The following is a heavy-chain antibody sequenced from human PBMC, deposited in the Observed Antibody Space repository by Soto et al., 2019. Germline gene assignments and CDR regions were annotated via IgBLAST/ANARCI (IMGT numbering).Heavy chain of an antibody. CDR2: IFHSGTT. J-gene: IGHJ4*01. CDR3: ARQNYYDGSGYYYYFDY. Sequence: SETLSLTCAVSGYSISSGYSWGWIRQPPGKGLEWIGNIFHSGTTYYNPSLKNRVTISVDTSQNHFSLKLSSVTAADTAVYYCARQNYYDGSGYYYYFDYWGHGTLVTVSS. D-gene: IGHD3-22*01. CDR1: GYSISSGYS. V-gene: IGHV4-38-2*01.